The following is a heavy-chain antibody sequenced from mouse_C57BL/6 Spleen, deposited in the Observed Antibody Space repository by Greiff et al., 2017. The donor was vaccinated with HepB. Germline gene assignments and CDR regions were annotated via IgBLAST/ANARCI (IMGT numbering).Heavy chain of an antibody. D-gene: IGHD1-1*01. CDR2: IYPRSGNT. Sequence: VQLQQSGAELARPGASVKLSCKASGYTFTSYGISWVKQRTGQGLEWIGEIYPRSGNTYYNEKFKGKATLTADKSSSTAYMELRSLTSEDSAVYFCARHYYGSKPYAMDYWGQGTSVTVSS. V-gene: IGHV1-81*01. J-gene: IGHJ4*01. CDR1: GYTFTSYG. CDR3: ARHYYGSKPYAMDY.